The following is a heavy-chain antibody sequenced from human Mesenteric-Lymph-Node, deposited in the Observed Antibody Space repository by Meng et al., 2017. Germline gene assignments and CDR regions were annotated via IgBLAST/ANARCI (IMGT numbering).Heavy chain of an antibody. V-gene: IGHV4-38-2*02. CDR1: GYSISSGYY. CDR2: IYHSGST. D-gene: IGHD6-13*01. J-gene: IGHJ4*02. CDR3: ARGLQQLVLWLGVEYYFDY. Sequence: SETLSLTCTVSGYSISSGYYWGWIRQPPGKGLEWIGSIYHSGSTYYNPSLKSRVTISVDTSKNQFSLKLSSVTAADTAVYYCARGLQQLVLWLGVEYYFDYWGQGTLVTVSS.